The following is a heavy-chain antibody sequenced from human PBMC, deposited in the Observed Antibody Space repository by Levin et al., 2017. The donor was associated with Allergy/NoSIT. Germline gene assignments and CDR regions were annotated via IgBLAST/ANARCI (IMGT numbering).Heavy chain of an antibody. CDR3: ARDSPHYFDPSRYQPLDY. Sequence: PGGSLRLSCAASGFTFSNYGMHWVRQAPGKGLEWVAVIWYDGSMKYYGDSVKGRFTISRDNSKNTMGLQMNNLRAEDTAVYYCARDSPHYFDPSRYQPLDYWGQGSLVAVSS. V-gene: IGHV3-33*01. CDR2: IWYDGSMK. D-gene: IGHD3-22*01. J-gene: IGHJ4*02. CDR1: GFTFSNYG.